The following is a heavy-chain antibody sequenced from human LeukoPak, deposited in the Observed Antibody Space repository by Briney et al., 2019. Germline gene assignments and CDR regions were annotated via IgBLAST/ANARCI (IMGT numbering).Heavy chain of an antibody. CDR1: GFTVSSDY. D-gene: IGHD3-10*01. V-gene: IGHV3-53*04. CDR3: ARGRGAANDAFDI. CDR2: IYSSSIT. Sequence: GGSLRLSCAASGFTVSSDYMSCVRQAPGKRLEWVSVIYSSSITSYADSVKGRFTISRHNSKNTLYLQMNSLRADDTAVYYCARGRGAANDAFDIWGQGTMVTVSS. J-gene: IGHJ3*02.